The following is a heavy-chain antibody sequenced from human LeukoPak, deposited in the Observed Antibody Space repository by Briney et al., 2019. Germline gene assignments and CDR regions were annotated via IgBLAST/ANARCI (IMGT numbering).Heavy chain of an antibody. J-gene: IGHJ4*02. CDR2: ISAYNGNT. D-gene: IGHD6-13*01. CDR1: GYTFTSYG. CDR3: ARDLGPASYSSSSY. V-gene: IGHV1-18*01. Sequence: ASVKVSCKASGYTFTSYGISWVRQAPGQGLEWMGWISAYNGNTNYAQKLQGRVTMTTDTSTSTAYMELRSPRSNDTAVYYCARDLGPASYSSSSYWGQGTLVTVSS.